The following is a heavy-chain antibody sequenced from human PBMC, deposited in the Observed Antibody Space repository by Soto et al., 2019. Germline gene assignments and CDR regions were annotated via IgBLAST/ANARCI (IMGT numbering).Heavy chain of an antibody. CDR2: INHYGST. CDR3: AREACSTTSCYHD. CDR1: GGSFSGYY. D-gene: IGHD2-2*01. V-gene: IGHV4-34*01. Sequence: SETLSLTCAVYGGSFSGYYWSWIHQPPGKGLEWIGEINHYGSTNQNPSLKSRVTLSIDTSKNQFSLKLSSVTAADTAVYYCAREACSTTSCYHDWGQGTTVTVSS. J-gene: IGHJ6*02.